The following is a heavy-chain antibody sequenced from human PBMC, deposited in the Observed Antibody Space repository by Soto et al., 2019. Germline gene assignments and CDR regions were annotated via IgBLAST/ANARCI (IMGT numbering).Heavy chain of an antibody. CDR3: ARVSGWYYFDY. J-gene: IGHJ4*02. D-gene: IGHD6-19*01. CDR1: GYTFASYA. V-gene: IGHV1-3*01. Sequence: QVQLVQSGAEVKKPGASVKVSCKASGYTFASYAMHWVRQAPGQRLEWMGWINAGNGNTKYSQKFQGRVTITRDTSASTAYMELSSLRSEDTAVYYCARVSGWYYFDYWGQGTLVTVSS. CDR2: INAGNGNT.